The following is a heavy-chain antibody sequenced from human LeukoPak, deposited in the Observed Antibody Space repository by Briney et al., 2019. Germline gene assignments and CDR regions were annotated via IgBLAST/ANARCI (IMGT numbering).Heavy chain of an antibody. Sequence: SETLSLTCSVSDSIGSYYWSWIRQPAGKGLEWIGRVYSTGRTSSNPSLQSRVTLSVDTSKNQFSLTLSSVTAADMAVYYCARAPARGLYYFDHWGQGAQVIVSS. CDR1: DSIGSYY. J-gene: IGHJ4*02. D-gene: IGHD3-10*01. V-gene: IGHV4-4*07. CDR3: ARAPARGLYYFDH. CDR2: VYSTGRT.